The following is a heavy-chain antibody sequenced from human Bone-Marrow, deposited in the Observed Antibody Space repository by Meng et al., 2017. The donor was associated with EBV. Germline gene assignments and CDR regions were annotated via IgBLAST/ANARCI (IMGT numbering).Heavy chain of an antibody. CDR3: ARDSDILTGPGGY. CDR1: GGTFSSYA. Sequence: QGELVHAGAGATKPGSSVKVSCKASGGTFSSYAISWVRQAPGQGLEWMGGIIPIFGTANYAQKFQGRVTITADESTSTAYMELSSLRSEDTAVYYCARDSDILTGPGGYWGQGTLVTVSS. J-gene: IGHJ4*02. CDR2: IIPIFGTA. V-gene: IGHV1-69*01. D-gene: IGHD3-9*01.